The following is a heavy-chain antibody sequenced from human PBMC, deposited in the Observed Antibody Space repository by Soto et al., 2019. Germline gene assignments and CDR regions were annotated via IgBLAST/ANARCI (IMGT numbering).Heavy chain of an antibody. J-gene: IGHJ6*03. V-gene: IGHV1-8*01. CDR2: MNPNSGNT. Sequence: ASVKVSCKASGYTFTSYDINWVRQATGQGLEWMGWMNPNSGNTGYAQKFRGRVTMTRNTSISTAYMELSSLRSEDTAVYYCARRNRYYDFWSGINYYYYYMDVWGKGTTVTVSS. D-gene: IGHD3-3*01. CDR1: GYTFTSYD. CDR3: ARRNRYYDFWSGINYYYYYMDV.